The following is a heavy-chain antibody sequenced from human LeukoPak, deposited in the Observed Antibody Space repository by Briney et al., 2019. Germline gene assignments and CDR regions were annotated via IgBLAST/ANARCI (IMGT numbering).Heavy chain of an antibody. D-gene: IGHD2-21*02. V-gene: IGHV3-48*04. Sequence: PGGSLRLSCAASGFTFSSYSINWVRQAPGKGLEWVSDISSSGSTIYYADSVKGRFTISRDNAKNSLYLQMNSLRAEDTAVYYCARGSRRPYCGGDCYSDYWGQGTLVTVSS. J-gene: IGHJ4*02. CDR2: ISSSGSTI. CDR1: GFTFSSYS. CDR3: ARGSRRPYCGGDCYSDY.